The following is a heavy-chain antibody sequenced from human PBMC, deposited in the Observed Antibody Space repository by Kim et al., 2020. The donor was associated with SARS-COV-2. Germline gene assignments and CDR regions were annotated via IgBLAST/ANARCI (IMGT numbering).Heavy chain of an antibody. Sequence: GGSLRLSCAASGFTFSSYSMNWVRQAPWKGLEWVSSISSSSSYIYYADSVKGRFTISRDNAKNSLYLQMNSLRAEDTAVYYCVAAYSSSWYWYFDLWGRGTLVTVSS. D-gene: IGHD6-13*01. CDR2: ISSSSSYI. V-gene: IGHV3-21*01. CDR3: VAAYSSSWYWYFDL. CDR1: GFTFSSYS. J-gene: IGHJ2*01.